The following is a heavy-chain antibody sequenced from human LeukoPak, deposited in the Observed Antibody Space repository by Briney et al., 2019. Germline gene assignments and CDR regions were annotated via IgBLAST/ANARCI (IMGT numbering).Heavy chain of an antibody. V-gene: IGHV4-39*07. D-gene: IGHD3-10*01. CDR1: GGSISSSSYY. Sequence: PSETLSLTCTVSGGSISSSSYYWGWIRQPPGKGLEWIGNIYYSGSTYDNPSLKSRVTISIDRSKNQFSLKLSSVTAADTAVYYCARAYGSGSYPHFDYWGQGTLVTVSS. CDR3: ARAYGSGSYPHFDY. J-gene: IGHJ4*02. CDR2: IYYSGST.